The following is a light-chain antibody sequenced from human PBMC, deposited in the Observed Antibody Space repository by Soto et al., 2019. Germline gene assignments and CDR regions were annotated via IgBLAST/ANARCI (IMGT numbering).Light chain of an antibody. V-gene: IGKV3-20*01. J-gene: IGKJ2*01. Sequence: EVVLTQSPGTLSLSPGDRATVSCRASQTVHSSFFAWYQQKGGQAPRLLIYGTSNRAAGIPDMFSGHGSGTDFTLTIDRLETEDFAVFLCQQHGGSPPYTFGRGTRVEI. CDR2: GTS. CDR3: QQHGGSPPYT. CDR1: QTVHSSF.